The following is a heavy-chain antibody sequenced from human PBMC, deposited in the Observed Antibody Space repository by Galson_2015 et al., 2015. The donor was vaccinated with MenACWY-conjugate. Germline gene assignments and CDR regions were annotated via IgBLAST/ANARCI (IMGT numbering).Heavy chain of an antibody. CDR3: AKDRTPDGAWNIDF. CDR1: GFTFSSYT. Sequence: SLRLCCAVSGFTFSSYTMSWVRQAPGKGLEWVSAFITGGTGTQYADSVKGRFTISRDNSNNMLYMQMDSLRVEDTAVYYCAKDRTPDGAWNIDFWGQGTLVTVSA. CDR2: FITGGTGT. D-gene: IGHD1/OR15-1a*01. V-gene: IGHV3-23*01. J-gene: IGHJ4*02.